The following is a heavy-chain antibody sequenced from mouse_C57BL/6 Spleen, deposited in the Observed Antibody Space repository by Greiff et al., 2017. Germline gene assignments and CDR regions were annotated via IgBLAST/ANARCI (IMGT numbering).Heavy chain of an antibody. CDR2: IYPGDGDT. CDR3: ARDGPEAMDY. Sequence: QVQLQQSGPELVKPGASVKISCKASGYAFSSSWMNWVKQRPGKGLEWLGRIYPGDGDTNYNGKFKGKATLTADKSSSTAYMQLSSLTAEDSAVYFCARDGPEAMDYWGQGTSVTFST. J-gene: IGHJ4*01. CDR1: GYAFSSSW. D-gene: IGHD2-3*01. V-gene: IGHV1-82*01.